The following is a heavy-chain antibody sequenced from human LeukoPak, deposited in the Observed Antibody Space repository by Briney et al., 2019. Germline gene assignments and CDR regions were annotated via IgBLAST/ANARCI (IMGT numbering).Heavy chain of an antibody. CDR3: ARDARTAVTIAFDI. J-gene: IGHJ3*02. CDR1: GGSISTYY. CDR2: IYDSGST. Sequence: SETLSLTCTVSGGSISTYYWSWIRQPPGKGLEWIGYIYDSGSTNYNPSLKSRVTISVDTSQNQFSLKLRSVTAADTAVYYCARDARTAVTIAFDIWGQGTVVTVSS. D-gene: IGHD4-17*01. V-gene: IGHV4-59*01.